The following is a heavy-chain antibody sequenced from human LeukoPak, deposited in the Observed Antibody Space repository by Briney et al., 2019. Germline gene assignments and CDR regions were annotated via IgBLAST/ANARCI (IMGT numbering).Heavy chain of an antibody. J-gene: IGHJ1*01. CDR2: ISAYNGNT. CDR3: ARAIAVTGTTTDFQH. D-gene: IGHD6-19*01. V-gene: IGHV1-18*01. Sequence: ASVKVSCKASGYTFTSYGISWVRQAPGQGLEWVGWISAYNGNTNYAQKLQGRVTMTTDTSTSTAYMELRSLRSDDTAVYYCARAIAVTGTTTDFQHWGQGTLVTVSS. CDR1: GYTFTSYG.